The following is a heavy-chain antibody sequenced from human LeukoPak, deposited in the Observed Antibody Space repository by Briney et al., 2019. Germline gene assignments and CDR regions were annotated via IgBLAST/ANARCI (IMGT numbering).Heavy chain of an antibody. CDR2: IYSGGST. Sequence: GGSLRLSCAASGFTVSSNYMSWVRQAPGKGLEWVSVIYSGGSTYYADSVKGRFTISRDNAKNSLYLQMNSLRAEDTAMYYCVRDRGYCSGGTCYALWDYWGQGTLVTVSS. CDR3: VRDRGYCSGGTCYALWDY. CDR1: GFTVSSNY. J-gene: IGHJ4*02. D-gene: IGHD2-15*01. V-gene: IGHV3-66*01.